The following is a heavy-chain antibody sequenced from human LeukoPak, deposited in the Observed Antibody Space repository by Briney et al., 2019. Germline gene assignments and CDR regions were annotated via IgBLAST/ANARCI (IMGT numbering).Heavy chain of an antibody. D-gene: IGHD6-19*01. J-gene: IGHJ4*02. V-gene: IGHV3-23*01. CDR1: GFTFSSYA. CDR2: ISGSGDST. CDR3: AKGPQQWLVDY. Sequence: GGSLRLSCAASGFTFSSYAMSWVRQAPGKGLEWVSAISGSGDSTNYADSVKGRFTISRDNSKNTMYLQMNSLRVEDTAVYYCAKGPQQWLVDYWGQGTPVTVSS.